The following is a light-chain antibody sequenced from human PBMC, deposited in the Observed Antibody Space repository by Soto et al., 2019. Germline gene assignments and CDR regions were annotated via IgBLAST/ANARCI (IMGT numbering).Light chain of an antibody. V-gene: IGLV2-14*01. CDR3: SSYTGSTNYV. Sequence: QSLLTQPACVSLSPGQSITISCTGTSSDVGIYNYVSWYQQHPGKAPKLMIYQVTNRPSGVSNRFSGSKSGNTASLTISGLQAEDEADYYCSSYTGSTNYVFGTGTKVTVL. J-gene: IGLJ1*01. CDR1: SSDVGIYNY. CDR2: QVT.